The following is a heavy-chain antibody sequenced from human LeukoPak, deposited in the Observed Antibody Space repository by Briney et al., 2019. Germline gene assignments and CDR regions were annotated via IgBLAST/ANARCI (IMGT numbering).Heavy chain of an antibody. CDR1: GGSTSSYY. CDR2: IYTSGST. Sequence: SETLSLTCTVSGGSTSSYYWSWIRQPAGKGLEWIGRIYTSGSTNYNPPLKSRVTMSVDTSKNQFSLKLSSVTAADTAVYYCASHMRGSGYNAAFDYWGQGTLVTVSS. J-gene: IGHJ4*02. V-gene: IGHV4-4*07. CDR3: ASHMRGSGYNAAFDY. D-gene: IGHD3-22*01.